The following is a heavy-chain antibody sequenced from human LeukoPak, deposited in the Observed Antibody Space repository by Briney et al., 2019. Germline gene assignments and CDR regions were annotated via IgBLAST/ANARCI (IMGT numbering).Heavy chain of an antibody. CDR1: GFTFSSYW. V-gene: IGHV3-15*01. CDR2: IKRKTDGGTT. CDR3: TSTLGC. Sequence: GGSLRLSCAASGFTFSSYWMIWVRQAPGKGLEWVGRIKRKTDGGTTDHAAPVKGRFTISRDDSKNTLFLQMNSLKIEDTAVYYCTSTLGCWGQGTLVTVSS. D-gene: IGHD6-19*01. J-gene: IGHJ4*02.